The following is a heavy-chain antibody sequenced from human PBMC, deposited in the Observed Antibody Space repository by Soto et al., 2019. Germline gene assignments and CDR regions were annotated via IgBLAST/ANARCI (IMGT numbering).Heavy chain of an antibody. V-gene: IGHV3-23*01. CDR2: LTSSGDST. CDR3: AKGKWLDN. J-gene: IGHJ4*02. Sequence: EVQLLESGGGLVQPGGSLRLSCAASGFTFSKYDMSWVRQAPGKGLEWVSTLTSSGDSTDYADSVKGRFTISRDNSKNTLDVQMIRLRAEDTAVYFCAKGKWLDNWGQGTLVTVSS. CDR1: GFTFSKYD. D-gene: IGHD6-19*01.